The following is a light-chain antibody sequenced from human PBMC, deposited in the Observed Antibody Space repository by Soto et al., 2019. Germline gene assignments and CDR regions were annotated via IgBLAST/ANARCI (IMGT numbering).Light chain of an antibody. CDR3: QQYNSWPLT. J-gene: IGKJ4*01. V-gene: IGKV3D-15*01. CDR1: QSVSTN. CDR2: DIS. Sequence: ETVMTQSPATLSVSPGERATLSCRASQSVSTNLAWYQQKPGQAPRLLIYDISLGGTGIPTRFSGSGSGTEFTLTISSLQSEDFAVYYCQQYNSWPLTFGGGTKVDIK.